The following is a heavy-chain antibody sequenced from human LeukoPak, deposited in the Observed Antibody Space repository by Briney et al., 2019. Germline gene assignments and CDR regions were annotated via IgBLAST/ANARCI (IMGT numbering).Heavy chain of an antibody. CDR1: GYTFTGYY. D-gene: IGHD3-10*01. V-gene: IGHV1-2*02. CDR3: ARGYYGPGSSYYFDY. J-gene: IGHJ4*02. CDR2: INPNGGGT. Sequence: ASVKVSCKASGYTFTGYYMHWVRQAPGQGLEWMGWINPNGGGTNYVQKFQGRVTMTRDTSISTAYMELSRLRSDDTAVYYCARGYYGPGSSYYFDYWGQGTLVVVSS.